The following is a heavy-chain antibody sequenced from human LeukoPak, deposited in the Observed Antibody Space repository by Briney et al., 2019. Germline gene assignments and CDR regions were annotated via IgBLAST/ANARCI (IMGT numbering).Heavy chain of an antibody. CDR3: ARARGAQYSSSWYSFGYYYYMDV. Sequence: ASVKVSCKASGYTFTGYYMHWVRQAPGQGLEWMGWINPNSGGTNYAQKLQGRVTMTTDTSTSTAYMELRSLRSDDTAVYYCARARGAQYSSSWYSFGYYYYMDVWGKGTTVTVSS. D-gene: IGHD6-13*01. V-gene: IGHV1-2*02. CDR2: INPNSGGT. J-gene: IGHJ6*03. CDR1: GYTFTGYY.